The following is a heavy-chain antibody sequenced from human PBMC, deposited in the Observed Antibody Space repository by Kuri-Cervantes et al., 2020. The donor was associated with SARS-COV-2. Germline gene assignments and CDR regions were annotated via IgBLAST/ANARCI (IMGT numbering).Heavy chain of an antibody. CDR2: ISSSGSTI. D-gene: IGHD3-16*01. CDR1: GFTFSDYY. Sequence: GESLKISCAASGFTFSDYYMSWIRQAPGKGLEWVSYISSSGSTIYYADSVKGRFTISRDNAKNSLYLQMNSLRAEDTAVYYCASNGWGFRNPGGVSGFDYWGQGTLVTVSS. V-gene: IGHV3-11*04. CDR3: ASNGWGFRNPGGVSGFDY. J-gene: IGHJ4*02.